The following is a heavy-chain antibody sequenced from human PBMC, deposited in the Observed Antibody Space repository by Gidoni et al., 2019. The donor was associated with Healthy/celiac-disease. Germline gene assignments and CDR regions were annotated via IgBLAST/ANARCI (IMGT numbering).Heavy chain of an antibody. CDR2: INHSGST. Sequence: QVQLQQWGAGLLKPSEPLSLTCAVYGGSFRGYYWSWIRQPPGKGLEWIGEINHSGSTKYNPSLKSRVTISVDTSKNQFSLKLSSVTAADTAVYYCARGRRVVVPAAMAYYYYMDVWGKGTTVTVSS. J-gene: IGHJ6*03. CDR1: GGSFRGYY. V-gene: IGHV4-34*01. D-gene: IGHD2-2*01. CDR3: ARGRRVVVPAAMAYYYYMDV.